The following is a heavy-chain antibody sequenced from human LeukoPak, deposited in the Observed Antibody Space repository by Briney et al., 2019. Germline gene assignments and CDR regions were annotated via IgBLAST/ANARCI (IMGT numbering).Heavy chain of an antibody. CDR3: ARGQGATVPQVGKNWFDP. CDR2: VNESGGA. Sequence: SETLSLTCAVYIDSFSNYHWNWIRQTPAKGMEWIGEVNESGGANISPSLRSRVILSVDTSKNQFSLKLISVTVADTAIYYCARGQGATVPQVGKNWFDPWGQGTRVTVSS. J-gene: IGHJ5*02. D-gene: IGHD1-26*01. V-gene: IGHV4-34*01. CDR1: IDSFSNYH.